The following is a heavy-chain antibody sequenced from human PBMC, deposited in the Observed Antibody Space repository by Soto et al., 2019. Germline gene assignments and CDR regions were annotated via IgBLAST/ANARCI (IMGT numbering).Heavy chain of an antibody. Sequence: GSSVNVSCKASGGTFSSYALSWVRQAPGQGLEWMGGIIPIFGTANYAQKFQGRVTITADESTSTAYMELSSLRSEDTAVYYCARDENRLLPYSSGWDVPHDGMAVPGQRSSVIVSS. D-gene: IGHD6-19*01. J-gene: IGHJ6*02. CDR2: IIPIFGTA. CDR3: ARDENRLLPYSSGWDVPHDGMAV. CDR1: GGTFSSYA. V-gene: IGHV1-69*13.